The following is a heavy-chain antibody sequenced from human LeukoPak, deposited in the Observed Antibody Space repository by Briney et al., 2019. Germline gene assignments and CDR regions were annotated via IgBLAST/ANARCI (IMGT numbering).Heavy chain of an antibody. J-gene: IGHJ4*02. V-gene: IGHV3-30*14. CDR3: YVSGWTEDIDN. Sequence: GGSLRLSCAASGFTFSTFNMHWVRQAPGKGPEWVALISADESNEYYADSVKGRFTISRDNSKNTLYLQMSSLRGEDTAVYYCYVSGWTEDIDNWGQGTLVTVSS. CDR2: ISADESNE. CDR1: GFTFSTFN. D-gene: IGHD6-19*01.